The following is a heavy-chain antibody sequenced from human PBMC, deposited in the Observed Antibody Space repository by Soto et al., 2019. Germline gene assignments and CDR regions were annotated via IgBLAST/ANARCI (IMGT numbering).Heavy chain of an antibody. CDR1: GFTVSSNY. D-gene: IGHD5-12*01. Sequence: GGSLRLSCAASGFTVSSNYMSWVRQAPGKGLEWVSVIYSGGSTYYADSAKGRFTISRDNSKNTLYLQMNSLRAEDTAVYYCATTRGYSGYDLFYYYYYGMDVWGQGTTVTVS. V-gene: IGHV3-53*01. CDR3: ATTRGYSGYDLFYYYYYGMDV. CDR2: IYSGGST. J-gene: IGHJ6*02.